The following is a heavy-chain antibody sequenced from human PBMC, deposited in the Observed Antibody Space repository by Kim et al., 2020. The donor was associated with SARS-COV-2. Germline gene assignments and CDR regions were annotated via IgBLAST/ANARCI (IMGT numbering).Heavy chain of an antibody. D-gene: IGHD5-18*01. CDR1: GFTFSSYW. Sequence: GGSLRLSCAASGFTFSSYWMSWVRQAPGKGLEWVANIKQDGSEKYYVDSVKGRFTISRDNAKNSLYLQMNSLRAEDTAVYYCARDRGYSYGSPFGHYWGQGTLVTVSS. J-gene: IGHJ4*02. CDR2: IKQDGSEK. CDR3: ARDRGYSYGSPFGHY. V-gene: IGHV3-7*01.